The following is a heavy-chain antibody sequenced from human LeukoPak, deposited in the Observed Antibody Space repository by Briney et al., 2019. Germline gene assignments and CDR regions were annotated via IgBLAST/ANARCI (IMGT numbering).Heavy chain of an antibody. CDR3: ARDVGYSYGPLYYYYGMDV. J-gene: IGHJ6*02. Sequence: SETLSLTCTVSGGSISSYYWSWIRQPAGKGLEWIGRIYTSGSTNYNPSLKSRITMSVDTSKNQFSLKLSSVTAADTAVYYCARDVGYSYGPLYYYYGMDVWGQGTTVTVSS. CDR1: GGSISSYY. V-gene: IGHV4-4*07. D-gene: IGHD5-18*01. CDR2: IYTSGST.